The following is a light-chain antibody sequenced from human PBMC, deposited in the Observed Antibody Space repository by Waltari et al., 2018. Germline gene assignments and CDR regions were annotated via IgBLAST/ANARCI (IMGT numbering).Light chain of an antibody. J-gene: IGLJ1*01. CDR2: DVS. V-gene: IGLV2-14*03. Sequence: QSALTQPASVSGSPGQSITISCTGTSSDVGAYDYVSWYQQYPGKAPQLVIHDVSSRPSGTSARFSGSKSGNTASLIISCLQADDEADYYCSSYTASRHYVFGTGTKVTVL. CDR3: SSYTASRHYV. CDR1: SSDVGAYDY.